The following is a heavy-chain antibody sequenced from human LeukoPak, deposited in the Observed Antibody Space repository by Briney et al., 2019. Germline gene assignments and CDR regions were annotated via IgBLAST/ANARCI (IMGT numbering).Heavy chain of an antibody. Sequence: PETLSLTCTVSGGSISSYYWSWIRQPAGKGLEWIGRIYTSGSTNYNPSLKSRVTMSVDTSKNQFSLKLSSVTAADTAVYYCASGIEYSSSDYWGQGTLVTVSS. CDR1: GGSISSYY. J-gene: IGHJ4*02. D-gene: IGHD6-6*01. CDR2: IYTSGST. V-gene: IGHV4-4*07. CDR3: ASGIEYSSSDY.